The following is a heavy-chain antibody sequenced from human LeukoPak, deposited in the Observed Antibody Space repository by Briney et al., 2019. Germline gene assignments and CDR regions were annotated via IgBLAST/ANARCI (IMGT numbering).Heavy chain of an antibody. CDR3: ARGDYGPRWFDP. CDR1: GGAFSSYA. Sequence: SVKVSCKASGGAFSSYAISWVRQAPGQGLEWMGGIIPIFGTANYAQKFQGRVTITADESTSTAYMELSSLRSEDTAVYYCARGDYGPRWFDPWGQGTLVTVSS. D-gene: IGHD4-17*01. CDR2: IIPIFGTA. V-gene: IGHV1-69*13. J-gene: IGHJ5*02.